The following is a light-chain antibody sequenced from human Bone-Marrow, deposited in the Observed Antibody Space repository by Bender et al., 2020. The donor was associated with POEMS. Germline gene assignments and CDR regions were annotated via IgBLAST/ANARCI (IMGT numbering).Light chain of an antibody. CDR1: SSDVGSYGL. V-gene: IGLV2-23*01. J-gene: IGLJ7*01. CDR3: CSFEPGSTFAV. Sequence: QSALTQPASVSGSPGQSITVSCTGASSDVGSYGLVSWYQQHPGKAPKLVIYEGSQRPSGVSNRFSGSKSANTASLTISGLQAADEADYYCCSFEPGSTFAVFGGGSHLTVL. CDR2: EGS.